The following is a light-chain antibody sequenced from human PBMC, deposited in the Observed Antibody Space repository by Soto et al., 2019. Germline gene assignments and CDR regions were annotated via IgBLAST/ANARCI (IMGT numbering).Light chain of an antibody. V-gene: IGLV2-14*01. CDR1: SSDVGGYNY. J-gene: IGLJ1*01. CDR3: SSYTSSSTLVV. CDR2: EVS. Sequence: QPALTQPASVSGSPGQSITISCTGTSSDVGGYNYVSWYQQHPGKAPKVMIYEVSNRPSGVSNRFSGSKSGNTASLTISGLQAEDEADYYCSSYTSSSTLVVFGTGTKLTVL.